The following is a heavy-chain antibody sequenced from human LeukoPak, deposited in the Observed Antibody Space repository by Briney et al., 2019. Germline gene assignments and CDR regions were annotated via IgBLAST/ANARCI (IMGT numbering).Heavy chain of an antibody. Sequence: GGSLRLSCEASGFIFSGYWMSWVRQAPGKGLEWVANIKHDASEKHYVDSVKGRFTISRDNTKNSVNLQMDSLRVDDTAVYYCARGWDAGSSLWGQGTLVSVSS. D-gene: IGHD3-10*01. CDR1: GFIFSGYW. CDR2: IKHDASEK. J-gene: IGHJ4*02. V-gene: IGHV3-7*01. CDR3: ARGWDAGSSL.